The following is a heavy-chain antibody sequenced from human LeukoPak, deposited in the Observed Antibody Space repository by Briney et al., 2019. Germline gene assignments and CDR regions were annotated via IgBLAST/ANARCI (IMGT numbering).Heavy chain of an antibody. CDR1: GFTFSTYA. CDR2: VSDGGGAT. Sequence: PGGPLRLSCAASGFTFSTYAMAWVRQAPGKGLEWVSTVSDGGGATYHADSVKGRFTISRDNSKNTLYLQMNSLRAEDTAVYYCAKDGGSGWYFDAFDIWGQGTMVTVSS. CDR3: AKDGGSGWYFDAFDI. J-gene: IGHJ3*02. D-gene: IGHD6-19*01. V-gene: IGHV3-23*01.